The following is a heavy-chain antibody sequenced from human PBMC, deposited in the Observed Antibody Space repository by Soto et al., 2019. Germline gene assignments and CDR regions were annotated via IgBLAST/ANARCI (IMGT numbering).Heavy chain of an antibody. CDR3: ARGLITGSHYSGGWYYFDS. CDR2: INHSGSA. V-gene: IGHV4-34*01. D-gene: IGHD6-19*01. J-gene: IGHJ4*02. Sequence: QVQLQQSGAGLLKPSETLSLTCAVYGESFSGYIWTWIRQTPGKGLQWIGQINHSGSASYNPSLKSRDTISVHASNSQFSLELSSVTAADTAVYYCARGLITGSHYSGGWYYFDSWGQGTQVTVSS. CDR1: GESFSGYI.